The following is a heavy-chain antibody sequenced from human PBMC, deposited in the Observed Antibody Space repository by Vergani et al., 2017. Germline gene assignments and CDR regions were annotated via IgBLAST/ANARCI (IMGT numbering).Heavy chain of an antibody. J-gene: IGHJ6*02. CDR3: ARDLRDASSGYQGLYYYYGMDV. D-gene: IGHD3-22*01. CDR2: IYSGGST. V-gene: IGHV3-NL1*01. Sequence: QVQLVESGGGVVQPGRSLRLSCAASGFTFSSYGMHWVRQAPGKGLEWVSVIYSGGSTYYADSVKGRFTISRDNSKNTLYLQMNSLRAEDTAVYYCARDLRDASSGYQGLYYYYGMDVWGQGTTVTVSS. CDR1: GFTFSSYG.